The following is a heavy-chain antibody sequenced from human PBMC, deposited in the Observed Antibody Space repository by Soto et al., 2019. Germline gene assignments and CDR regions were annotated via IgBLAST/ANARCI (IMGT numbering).Heavy chain of an antibody. CDR3: ARDHNFGFILYAMDV. CDR1: GYTFTSYS. D-gene: IGHD2-15*01. J-gene: IGHJ6*02. V-gene: IGHV1-46*01. Sequence: ASVKVSCKASGYTFTSYSMHWVRQAPGQGLEWMGIINPSSGRTSYAQNFQGRVTMTNDTSTSIVYMEMSSLKSEDTAVYYCARDHNFGFILYAMDVWGQGTTVTVSS. CDR2: INPSSGRT.